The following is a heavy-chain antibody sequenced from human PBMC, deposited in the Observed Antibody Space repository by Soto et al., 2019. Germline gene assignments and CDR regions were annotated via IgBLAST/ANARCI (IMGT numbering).Heavy chain of an antibody. CDR2: IWYDGSNK. J-gene: IGHJ6*02. Sequence: GGSLRLSCAASGFTFSSYGMHWVRQAPGKGLEWVAVIWYDGSNKYYADSVKGRFTISRDNSKNTLYLQMNSLRAEDTAVYYCARASTVRGGTMTSYYYYGMDVWGQGTTVTVSS. CDR3: ARASTVRGGTMTSYYYYGMDV. CDR1: GFTFSSYG. V-gene: IGHV3-33*01. D-gene: IGHD3-10*01.